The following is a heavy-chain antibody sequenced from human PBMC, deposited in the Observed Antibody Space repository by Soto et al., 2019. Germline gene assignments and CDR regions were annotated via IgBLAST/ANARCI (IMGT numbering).Heavy chain of an antibody. CDR3: AKPSLYGPDYDADDAFDI. V-gene: IGHV3-23*01. J-gene: IGHJ3*02. CDR1: GFTFSSYA. Sequence: GGSLRLSCAASGFTFSSYAMSWVRQAPGKGLEWVSAISGSGGSTYYADSVKGRFTISRDNSKNTLYLQMNSLRAEDTAVYYCAKPSLYGPDYDADDAFDIWGQGTMVTVSS. CDR2: ISGSGGST. D-gene: IGHD4-17*01.